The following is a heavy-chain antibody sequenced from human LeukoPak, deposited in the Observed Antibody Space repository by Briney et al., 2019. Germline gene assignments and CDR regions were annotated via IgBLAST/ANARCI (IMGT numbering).Heavy chain of an antibody. CDR1: GFTFSSYS. V-gene: IGHV3-21*04. D-gene: IGHD6-13*01. CDR2: ISSSSSYI. J-gene: IGHJ4*02. CDR3: AKDILYSSSPGDYFDY. Sequence: GGSLRLSCAASGFTFSSYSMNWVRQAPGKGLEWVSSISSSSSYIYYGDSVKGRFTISRDNAKNSLHPQMNSLRAEDTAVYYCAKDILYSSSPGDYFDYWGQGTLVTVSS.